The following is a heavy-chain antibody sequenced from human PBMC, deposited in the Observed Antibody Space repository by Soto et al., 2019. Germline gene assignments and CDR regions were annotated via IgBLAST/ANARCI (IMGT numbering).Heavy chain of an antibody. J-gene: IGHJ4*02. Sequence: QVQLQESGPGLVKPSQTLSLTCTVSGDSISSGGFYWSWIRQHPGKGLERIGYIHNSGSTYYNPSLRSRSSTSVDTSKNQFSLNLSSVTAADTAVYYCARATYSYTMLDHRFDYWGQGTLVTVSS. CDR2: IHNSGST. CDR1: GDSISSGGFY. D-gene: IGHD3-10*02. CDR3: ARATYSYTMLDHRFDY. V-gene: IGHV4-31*03.